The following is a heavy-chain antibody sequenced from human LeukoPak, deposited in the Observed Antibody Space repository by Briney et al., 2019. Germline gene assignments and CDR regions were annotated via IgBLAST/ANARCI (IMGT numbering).Heavy chain of an antibody. Sequence: PSETLSLTCTDSGGSLSTYYWSWMRQPPGKGLEYIGYIYYSGSTNYNPSLKSRVTMSLDTSKNQFSLKLSSVTAADTAVYYCAREEVPHGFDIWGQGTMVTVSS. CDR2: IYYSGST. CDR1: GGSLSTYY. V-gene: IGHV4-59*01. J-gene: IGHJ3*02. CDR3: AREEVPHGFDI.